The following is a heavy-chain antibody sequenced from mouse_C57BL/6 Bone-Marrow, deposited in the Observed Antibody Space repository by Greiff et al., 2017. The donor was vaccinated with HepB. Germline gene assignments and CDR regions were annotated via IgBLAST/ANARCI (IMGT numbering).Heavy chain of an antibody. CDR2: VDPSDSET. V-gene: IGHV1-52*01. Sequence: VQLLQPGAELVRPGSSVKLSCTASGYTFTSYWMHWVQQRPIQGLEWIGNVDPSDSETHYNQKFKDKSTLSVDKSSSTAYMQLSSLTSEDSAVYYCARGDYYGSSGYFDVWGTGTKVTVSS. CDR3: ARGDYYGSSGYFDV. CDR1: GYTFTSYW. D-gene: IGHD1-1*01. J-gene: IGHJ1*03.